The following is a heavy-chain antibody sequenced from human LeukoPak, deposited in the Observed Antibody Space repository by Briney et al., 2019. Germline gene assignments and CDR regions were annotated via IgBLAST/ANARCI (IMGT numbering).Heavy chain of an antibody. Sequence: PSETLSLTCTVSGGSMSSYYWNWIRQPPGKGLEWIGYIYYSGSTNYNPSLKSRVTISVDTSKNQFSLKLSSVSAADTAVYYCARDSGGHYDSTGFDHWGQGTLVTVAS. J-gene: IGHJ4*02. CDR2: IYYSGST. D-gene: IGHD3-22*01. V-gene: IGHV4-59*01. CDR1: GGSMSSYY. CDR3: ARDSGGHYDSTGFDH.